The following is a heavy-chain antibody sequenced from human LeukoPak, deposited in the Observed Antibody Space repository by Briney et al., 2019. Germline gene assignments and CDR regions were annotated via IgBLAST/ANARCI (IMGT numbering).Heavy chain of an antibody. CDR3: ARDKPRGSYYGSIFGS. CDR2: IRDDGGEI. V-gene: IGHV3-7*01. J-gene: IGHJ4*02. CDR1: GFTFSSYW. Sequence: PGGSRRLSCEASGFTFSSYWMSWVRQAPGKGLEWVANIRDDGGEIYYVDSVKGRFTISRDNAKSSLFLQMNSLRAEDAAVYYCARDKPRGSYYGSIFGSWGQGTLVTVSS. D-gene: IGHD1-26*01.